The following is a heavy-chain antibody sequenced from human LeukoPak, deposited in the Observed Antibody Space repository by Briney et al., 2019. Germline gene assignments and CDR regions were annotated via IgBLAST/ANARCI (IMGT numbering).Heavy chain of an antibody. CDR3: ARRGRVGIDY. CDR1: GFPLYNLD. Sequence: GGPLSLPCAPSGFPLYNLDITGSPQAPGKGREWVTGINWNGGSTGYADSVKGRFTISRDNAKNSLYLQMNSLRAEDTALYHCARRGRVGIDYWGQGTLVTVSS. D-gene: IGHD3-10*01. J-gene: IGHJ4*02. CDR2: INWNGGST. V-gene: IGHV3-20*01.